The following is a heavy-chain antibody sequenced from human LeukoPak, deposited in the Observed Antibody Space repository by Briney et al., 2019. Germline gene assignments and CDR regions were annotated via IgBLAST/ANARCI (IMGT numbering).Heavy chain of an antibody. V-gene: IGHV3-48*03. Sequence: GGSLRLSCAVSGFTFSNYGMHWVRRAPGKGLEWVSYISSGGSTVYYADSVKGRFTVSRDNAKNSLYLQMSSLRAEDTAVYYCARGGSFVEYWGQGTLVSVSS. CDR3: ARGGSFVEY. CDR2: ISSGGSTV. CDR1: GFTFSNYG. J-gene: IGHJ4*02. D-gene: IGHD3-10*01.